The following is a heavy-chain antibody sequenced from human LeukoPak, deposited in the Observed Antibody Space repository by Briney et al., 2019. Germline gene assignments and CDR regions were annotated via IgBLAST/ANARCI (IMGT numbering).Heavy chain of an antibody. J-gene: IGHJ4*02. CDR1: GYSFTNYW. D-gene: IGHD2-15*01. Sequence: GESLKISCQGSGYSFTNYWIGWVRQMPGKDLEWMGIFSPGDSDSRYSPSFRGQVTISADKSISTAYLQWSSLKASDTAIYYCASEYCSGGNCYFDYWGQGTLVTVSS. CDR3: ASEYCSGGNCYFDY. V-gene: IGHV5-51*01. CDR2: FSPGDSDS.